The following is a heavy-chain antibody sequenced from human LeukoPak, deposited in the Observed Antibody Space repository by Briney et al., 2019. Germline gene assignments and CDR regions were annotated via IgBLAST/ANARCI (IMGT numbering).Heavy chain of an antibody. D-gene: IGHD3-10*01. Sequence: SETLSLTCTVSGGSISSYYWSWIRQPPGKGLEWIGYIYYSGSTNYNPSLKSRVTISVDTSKNQFSLKLSSVTAADTAVYYCARLTMVRGADYWGQGTLVTVSP. CDR2: IYYSGST. J-gene: IGHJ4*02. CDR1: GGSISSYY. V-gene: IGHV4-59*01. CDR3: ARLTMVRGADY.